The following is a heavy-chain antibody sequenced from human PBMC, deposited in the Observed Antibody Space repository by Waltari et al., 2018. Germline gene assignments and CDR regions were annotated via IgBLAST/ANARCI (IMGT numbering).Heavy chain of an antibody. Sequence: QVQLQESGPGLVMPSETLSLTCNVSGGSISSYYWSWIRQPTGKGLEWIGYIYYSGSTNSHPSLKIRVTISVDTSKIQFSLKLSSVTAAYTAVYYCARNPDEDCYNLAFDYWGQGTLVTVSS. D-gene: IGHD2-21*01. CDR2: IYYSGST. CDR1: GGSISSYY. CDR3: ARNPDEDCYNLAFDY. V-gene: IGHV4-59*01. J-gene: IGHJ4*02.